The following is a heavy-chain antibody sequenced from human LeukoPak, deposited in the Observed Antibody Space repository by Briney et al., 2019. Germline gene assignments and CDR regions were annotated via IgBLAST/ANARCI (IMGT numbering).Heavy chain of an antibody. CDR3: AKTHYDLLDV. Sequence: GGSLRLSCAASGFTFSSSPMSWVRQPPGKGLEWVSAMNNGPGATFYRDSVRGRFTISRDDSKSTLYLQMNSLRAEDTGTYYCAKTHYDLLDVWGQGTTVTVSS. CDR2: MNNGPGAT. J-gene: IGHJ6*02. V-gene: IGHV3-23*01. CDR1: GFTFSSSP. D-gene: IGHD5-12*01.